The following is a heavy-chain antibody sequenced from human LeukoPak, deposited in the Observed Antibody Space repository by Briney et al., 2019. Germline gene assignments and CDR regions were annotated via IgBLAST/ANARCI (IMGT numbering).Heavy chain of an antibody. Sequence: ASVKVSCKASGYTFTSYGISWVRQAPGQGLEWMGWISAYNGNTNYAQKLQGRVTMTTDTSTSTAYMELRSLRSDDTAVYYCARVQWLVPYYYYYGMDVWGQGTTVTVSS. J-gene: IGHJ6*02. CDR3: ARVQWLVPYYYYYGMDV. V-gene: IGHV1-18*01. CDR2: ISAYNGNT. CDR1: GYTFTSYG. D-gene: IGHD6-19*01.